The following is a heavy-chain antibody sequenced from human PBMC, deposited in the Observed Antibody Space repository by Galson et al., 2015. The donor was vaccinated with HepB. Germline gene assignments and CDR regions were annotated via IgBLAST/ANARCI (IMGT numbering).Heavy chain of an antibody. CDR3: AKARIVGTIRSVDY. Sequence: CLRLSCAGSGVTFGSSGMDWVRQAPGKRLEWVAATSSGGSNKYSTESVKGRFTISRDNSKNPLYLQMNSLRAEDTAVYYCAKARIVGTIRSVDYWGQGTLVTVSS. J-gene: IGHJ4*02. V-gene: IGHV3-30*18. CDR1: GVTFGSSG. D-gene: IGHD5-12*01. CDR2: TSSGGSNK.